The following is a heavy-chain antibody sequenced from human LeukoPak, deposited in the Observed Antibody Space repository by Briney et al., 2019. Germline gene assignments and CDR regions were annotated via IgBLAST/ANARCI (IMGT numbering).Heavy chain of an antibody. CDR1: GYSISSGYY. Sequence: TSETLSLTCTVSGYSISSGYYWGWIRQPPGKGLEWIGSIYHSGSTYYNPSLKSRVTISVDTSKNQFSLKLSSVTAADTAVYYCASGYTTFDYWGQGTLVTVSS. CDR2: IYHSGST. CDR3: ASGYTTFDY. D-gene: IGHD3-16*02. J-gene: IGHJ4*02. V-gene: IGHV4-38-2*02.